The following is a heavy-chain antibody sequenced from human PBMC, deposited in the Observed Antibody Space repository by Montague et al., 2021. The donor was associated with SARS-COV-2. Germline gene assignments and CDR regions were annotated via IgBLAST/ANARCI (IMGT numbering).Heavy chain of an antibody. Sequence: SETLSLTCTVSGYSISSGYYWGWIRQPPGKGLEWIGSIYHSGSTYYNPTLKSRVTISVDTSTNQFSLKLSSVTAADTAVYYCARQEPIVVVVAAARGWFDPWGQGTLVTVSS. V-gene: IGHV4-38-2*02. D-gene: IGHD2-15*01. CDR1: GYSISSGYY. CDR2: IYHSGST. J-gene: IGHJ5*02. CDR3: ARQEPIVVVVAAARGWFDP.